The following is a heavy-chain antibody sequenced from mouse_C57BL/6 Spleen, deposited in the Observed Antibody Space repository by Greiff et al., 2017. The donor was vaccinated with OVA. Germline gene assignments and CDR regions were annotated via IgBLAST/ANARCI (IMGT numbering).Heavy chain of an antibody. Sequence: DVHLVESGGGLVQPGGSLKLSCAASGFTFSDYYMYWVRQTPEKRLEWVAYISNGGGSTYYPDTVKGRFTISRDNAKNTLYLQMSRLKSEDTTMYYCARQVYDYDDYYAMDYWGQGTSVSVSS. CDR2: ISNGGGST. CDR1: GFTFSDYY. J-gene: IGHJ4*01. CDR3: ARQVYDYDDYYAMDY. V-gene: IGHV5-12*01. D-gene: IGHD2-4*01.